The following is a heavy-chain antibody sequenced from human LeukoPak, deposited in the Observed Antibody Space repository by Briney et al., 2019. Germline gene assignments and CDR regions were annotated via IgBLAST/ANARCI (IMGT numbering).Heavy chain of an antibody. J-gene: IGHJ4*02. CDR1: GVTSRNXX. CDR3: ARDRGAGYYFDY. Sequence: XAXSGVTSRNXXXXWVRXXPGKXXXXVSRITIDGSSTTYADSVKGRFTISRDNAKNSLYLQMNSLRAEDTAVYYCARDRGAGYYFDYWGQGTLVTVSS. CDR2: ITIDGSST. V-gene: IGHV3-74*03. D-gene: IGHD1-26*01.